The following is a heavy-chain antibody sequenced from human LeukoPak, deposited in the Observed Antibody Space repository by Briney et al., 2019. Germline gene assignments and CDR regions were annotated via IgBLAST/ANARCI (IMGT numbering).Heavy chain of an antibody. CDR2: INPNTGGT. CDR1: GYTFTSNY. Sequence: GASVKVSCKAFGYTFTSNYIHWVRQAPGQGLEWMGWINPNTGGTNYAQKFQGRVTMTRDTSISTAYMELSRLRSDDTAVYYCARRTSTGYSNGWTFDYWGQGTLVTVSS. CDR3: ARRTSTGYSNGWTFDY. D-gene: IGHD6-19*01. V-gene: IGHV1-2*02. J-gene: IGHJ4*02.